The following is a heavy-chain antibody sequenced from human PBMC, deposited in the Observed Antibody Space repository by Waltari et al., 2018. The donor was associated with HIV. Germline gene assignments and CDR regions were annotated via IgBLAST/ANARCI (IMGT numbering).Heavy chain of an antibody. D-gene: IGHD1-26*01. CDR3: ARGSNKLLDY. CDR1: GDSVSSNSAA. J-gene: IGHJ4*02. Sequence: QVQLQQSGPGLVKPSQTLSLTCAISGDSVSSNSAAWHWIRQSPSRGLEWLGRTYYMSKWYNDYALFVKGRVTITPDTSGNQFSLQLNSVTPEDTAVYYCARGSNKLLDYWGQGTLVTVSS. CDR2: TYYMSKWYN. V-gene: IGHV6-1*01.